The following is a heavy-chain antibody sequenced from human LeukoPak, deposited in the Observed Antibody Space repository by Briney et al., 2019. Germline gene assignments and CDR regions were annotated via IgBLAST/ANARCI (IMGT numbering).Heavy chain of an antibody. Sequence: PSENLSLTCTVSGGSISSYYWSWIRQPPGKGLEWIGYIYYSGSTNYNLSLKSRVTISVDTSKNQFSLKLSSVTAADTAVYYCAREGRGSGSYTFDYWGQGTLVTVSS. CDR3: AREGRGSGSYTFDY. J-gene: IGHJ4*02. V-gene: IGHV4-59*01. D-gene: IGHD3-10*01. CDR2: IYYSGST. CDR1: GGSISSYY.